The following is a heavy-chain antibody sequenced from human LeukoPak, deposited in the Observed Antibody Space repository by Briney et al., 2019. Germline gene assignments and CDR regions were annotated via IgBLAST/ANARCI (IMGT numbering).Heavy chain of an antibody. J-gene: IGHJ5*01. CDR1: GFTFSSYW. Sequence: PGGSLKLSCEASGFTFSSYWMHWVRQIPGKGLMWVSRIESNGLTLYADSVRDRFTISRDNGKNTIYLQMNSLRVDDTAIYYCAKAATYFYGSVTYDWFESWGQGTLVTESS. D-gene: IGHD3-10*01. V-gene: IGHV3-74*01. CDR2: IESNGLT. CDR3: AKAATYFYGSVTYDWFES.